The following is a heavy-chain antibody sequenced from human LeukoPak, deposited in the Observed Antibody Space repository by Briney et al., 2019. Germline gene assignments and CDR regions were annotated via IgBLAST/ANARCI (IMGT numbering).Heavy chain of an antibody. CDR3: AKGSEYYDSWSGTYYFDY. CDR1: GFTFSSYA. Sequence: GGSLRLSCAASGFTFSSYAMSWVRQAPGKGLEWVSAISGSGGSTYYADSVKGRFTISRDNSKNKLYLQMNSLRAEDTAVYFCAKGSEYYDSWSGTYYFDYWGQGTLVTVSS. V-gene: IGHV3-23*01. J-gene: IGHJ4*02. D-gene: IGHD3-3*01. CDR2: ISGSGGST.